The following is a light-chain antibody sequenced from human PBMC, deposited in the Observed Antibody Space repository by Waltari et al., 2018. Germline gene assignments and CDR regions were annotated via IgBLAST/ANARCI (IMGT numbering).Light chain of an antibody. CDR1: SSDVGGYNY. Sequence: QSALTQPPSASGSPGQSVTISCTGTSSDVGGYNYVSWYQQHPGKAPKLMIYEVSKWPSGVPDRFSGSKSGNTASLTVSGLQAEDEADYYCSSYAGSNINVFGTGTKVTVL. CDR2: EVS. V-gene: IGLV2-8*01. J-gene: IGLJ1*01. CDR3: SSYAGSNINV.